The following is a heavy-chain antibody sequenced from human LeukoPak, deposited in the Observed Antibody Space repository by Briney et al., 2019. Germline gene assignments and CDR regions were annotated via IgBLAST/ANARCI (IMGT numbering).Heavy chain of an antibody. D-gene: IGHD2-15*01. Sequence: PGGSLRLSCAASGFTFSSYAMSWVRQAPGKGLEWVSAISGSGGSTYYADSVKGRFTISRDNAKSSLYLQMNSLRAEDTAIYYCAREELVAAAFDHWGQGTLVTVSS. CDR2: ISGSGGST. CDR1: GFTFSSYA. CDR3: AREELVAAAFDH. J-gene: IGHJ4*02. V-gene: IGHV3-23*01.